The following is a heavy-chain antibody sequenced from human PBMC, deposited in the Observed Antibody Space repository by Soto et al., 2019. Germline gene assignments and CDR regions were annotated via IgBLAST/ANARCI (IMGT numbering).Heavy chain of an antibody. J-gene: IGHJ3*02. Sequence: ASVKVSCKASGYTFTSYGISWVRQAPGQGLEWMGWISAYNGNTNYAQKLQGRVTMTTDTSTSTAYMELRSLRSDDTAVYYCARDFNSGWGRYDYIWGSYRYDPFDIWGQATMVTVSS. CDR2: ISAYNGNT. CDR3: ARDFNSGWGRYDYIWGSYRYDPFDI. V-gene: IGHV1-18*01. CDR1: GYTFTSYG. D-gene: IGHD3-16*02.